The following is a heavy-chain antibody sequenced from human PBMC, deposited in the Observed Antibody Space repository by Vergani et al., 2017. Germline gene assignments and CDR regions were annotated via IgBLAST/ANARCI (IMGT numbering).Heavy chain of an antibody. D-gene: IGHD3-3*01. CDR2: VSTGTKSQ. Sequence: QLVESGGGWVQPGGSLRLSCVVSGFDFRSYIMNGVRQAPGKGLEWVSFVSTGTKSQSYAESVKGRFTISRDSAKNSLYLQMDSLRAEDTAVYYCASLGFGVVNYWGQGTLVTVSS. CDR3: ASLGFGVVNY. J-gene: IGHJ4*02. CDR1: GFDFRSYI. V-gene: IGHV3-48*01.